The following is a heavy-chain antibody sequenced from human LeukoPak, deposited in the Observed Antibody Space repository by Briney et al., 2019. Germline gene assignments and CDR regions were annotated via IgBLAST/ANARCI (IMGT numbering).Heavy chain of an antibody. J-gene: IGHJ3*02. V-gene: IGHV4-39*07. Sequence: SETLSLTCTVSGGSISSNGYYWAWFRQPPGKGLEWIGSIYHSGSTYYNPSLKSRVTISVDTSKNQFSLKLSSVTAADTAVYYCARAGVTSSVDAFDIWGQGTMVTVSS. CDR1: GGSISSNGYY. CDR3: ARAGVTSSVDAFDI. D-gene: IGHD3-10*01. CDR2: IYHSGST.